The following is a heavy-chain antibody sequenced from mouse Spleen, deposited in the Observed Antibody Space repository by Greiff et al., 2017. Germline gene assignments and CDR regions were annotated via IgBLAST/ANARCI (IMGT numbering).Heavy chain of an antibody. V-gene: IGHV1-55*01. CDR2: IYPGSGST. CDR3: ARYTTVVATGGYFDV. CDR1: GYTFTSYW. D-gene: IGHD1-1*01. Sequence: VQLQQPGAELVKPGASVKMSCKASGYTFTSYWITWVKQRPGQGLEWIGDIYPGSGSTNYNEKFKSKATLTVDTSSSTAYMQLSSLTSEDSAVYYCARYTTVVATGGYFDVWGTGTTVTVSS. J-gene: IGHJ1*03.